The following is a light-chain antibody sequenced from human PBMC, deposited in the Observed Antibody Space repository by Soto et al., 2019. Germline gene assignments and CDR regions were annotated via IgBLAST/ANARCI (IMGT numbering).Light chain of an antibody. CDR2: GAS. J-gene: IGKJ1*01. CDR1: HSISSN. Sequence: EIVMTQSPATLSVSPGERATLSCRASHSISSNLAWYQQKPGQAPRILIYGASTRATGMPARFSGSGSGTEFTLTISSLQSEDLAVYYCQQYNNWPRTFGQGTKVDI. CDR3: QQYNNWPRT. V-gene: IGKV3-15*01.